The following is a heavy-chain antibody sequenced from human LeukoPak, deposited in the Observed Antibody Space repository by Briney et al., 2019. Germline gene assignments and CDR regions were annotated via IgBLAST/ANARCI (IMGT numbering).Heavy chain of an antibody. CDR2: INHSGST. CDR1: GGSISSYY. CDR3: ARATYPYYFDY. V-gene: IGHV4-34*01. Sequence: SEALSLTCTVSGGSISSYYWSWIRQPPGKGLEWIGEINHSGSTNYNPSLKSRVTISVDTSKNQFSLKLSSVTAADTAVYYCARATYPYYFDYWGQGTLVTVSS. J-gene: IGHJ4*02.